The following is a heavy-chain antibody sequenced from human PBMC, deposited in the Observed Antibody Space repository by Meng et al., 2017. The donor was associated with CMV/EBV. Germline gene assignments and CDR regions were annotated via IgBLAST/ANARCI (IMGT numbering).Heavy chain of an antibody. Sequence: VGVKTPGASMKVSSRHPVSTFSRYGSSWARQAPGQGLEWMGGISAYNGNTNYAQKLQGRVTMTTDTSTSTAYMELRILRSDDTAVYYCARDPLFGGGGRFELWGRGALVTVSS. D-gene: IGHD3-10*01. CDR3: ARDPLFGGGGRFEL. CDR2: ISAYNGNT. CDR1: VSTFSRYG. J-gene: IGHJ2*01. V-gene: IGHV1-18*01.